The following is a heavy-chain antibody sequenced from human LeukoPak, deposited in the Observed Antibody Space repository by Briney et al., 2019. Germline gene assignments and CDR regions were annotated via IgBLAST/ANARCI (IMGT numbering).Heavy chain of an antibody. D-gene: IGHD3-10*01. CDR3: ARDAPPDYYGSGSYAPYFDY. CDR1: GFTFTNYW. Sequence: PGGSLRLSCAASGFTFTNYWMHWVRQGQGKGLVWVSRINNDGSSRHYADSVKGRFTISRDNAKNSLYLQMNSLRAEDTAVYYCARDAPPDYYGSGSYAPYFDYWGQGTLVTVSS. J-gene: IGHJ4*02. CDR2: INNDGSSR. V-gene: IGHV3-74*01.